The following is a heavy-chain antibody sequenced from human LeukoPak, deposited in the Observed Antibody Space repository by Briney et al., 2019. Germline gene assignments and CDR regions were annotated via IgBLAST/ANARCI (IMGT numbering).Heavy chain of an antibody. D-gene: IGHD2-21*01. CDR1: GGSISSYY. V-gene: IGHV4-59*08. CDR3: ARLRVPLYCGGDCYYGMDV. Sequence: SETLSLTCTVSGGSISSYYWSWIRQPPGKGLEWIGYIYYSGSTNYNPPLKSRVTISVDTSKNQFSLKLSSVTAADTAVYYCARLRVPLYCGGDCYYGMDVRGQGTTVTVSS. CDR2: IYYSGST. J-gene: IGHJ6*02.